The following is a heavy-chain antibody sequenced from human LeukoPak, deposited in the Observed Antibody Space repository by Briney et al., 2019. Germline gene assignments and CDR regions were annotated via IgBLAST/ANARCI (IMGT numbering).Heavy chain of an antibody. CDR3: ARELGGAAVAGSPLHYYYMDV. CDR2: ISAYNGNT. V-gene: IGHV1-18*01. J-gene: IGHJ6*03. CDR1: GYTFTSYG. D-gene: IGHD6-19*01. Sequence: GASVKVSCKASGYTFTSYGISWVRQAPGQGLEWMGCISAYNGNTNYAQKLQGRVTMTTDTSTSTAYMELRSLRSDDTAVYYCARELGGAAVAGSPLHYYYMDVWGKGTTVTVSS.